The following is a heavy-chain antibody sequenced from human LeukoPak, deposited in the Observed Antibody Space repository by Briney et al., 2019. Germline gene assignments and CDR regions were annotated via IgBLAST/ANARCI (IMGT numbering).Heavy chain of an antibody. CDR2: INPYNDNT. J-gene: IGHJ5*02. CDR3: ARLRRASYNWFDP. CDR1: GYTFTSDG. V-gene: IGHV1-18*01. Sequence: ASVKVSCKASGYTFTSDGISWVRQAPGQGLEWMGWINPYNDNTNYAQKLQGRVTMTTATSTSTVYMELRSLRSVDTAVYYCARLRRASYNWFDPWGQGTLVTVSS. D-gene: IGHD2-15*01.